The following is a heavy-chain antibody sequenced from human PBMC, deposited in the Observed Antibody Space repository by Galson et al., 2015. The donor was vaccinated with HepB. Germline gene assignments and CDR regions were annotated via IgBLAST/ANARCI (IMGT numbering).Heavy chain of an antibody. J-gene: IGHJ4*02. Sequence: SLRLSCAASGFTFDDYAMHWVRQAPGRGLEWVSGISWNSGKIEYGDSVKGRFTISRDNAKNSLYLQMNSLRIEDTAMYYCAKGGSPEWGQGTLVTVSS. V-gene: IGHV3-9*01. D-gene: IGHD1-26*01. CDR3: AKGGSPE. CDR1: GFTFDDYA. CDR2: ISWNSGKI.